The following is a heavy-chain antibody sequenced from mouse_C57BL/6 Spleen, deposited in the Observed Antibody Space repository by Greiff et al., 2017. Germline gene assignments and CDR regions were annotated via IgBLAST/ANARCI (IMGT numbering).Heavy chain of an antibody. CDR3: ARSVYGNYGAMDY. J-gene: IGHJ4*01. V-gene: IGHV1-26*01. Sequence: EVQLQQSGPELVKPGASVKISCKASGNTLTDYYMNWVKQSHGKSLEWIGDINPNNGGTSYNQKFKGKATLTVDKSSSTAYMELRSLTSEDSAVYYCARSVYGNYGAMDYWGQGTSVTVSS. CDR2: INPNNGGT. D-gene: IGHD2-1*01. CDR1: GNTLTDYY.